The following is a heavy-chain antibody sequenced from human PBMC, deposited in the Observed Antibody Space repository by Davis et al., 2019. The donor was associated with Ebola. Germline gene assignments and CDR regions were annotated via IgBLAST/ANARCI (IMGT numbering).Heavy chain of an antibody. J-gene: IGHJ4*02. CDR3: TTAFWRAH. Sequence: PGGSLRLSCTASGFTFGDYAVSWVRQAPGKGLEWVGFIRNKAHGGTTEYAASVKGRFTISRDDSKNTLYLQMNSLKTEDTAVYYCTTAFWRAHWGQGTLVTVSS. D-gene: IGHD3-3*01. V-gene: IGHV3-49*04. CDR2: IRNKAHGGTT. CDR1: GFTFGDYA.